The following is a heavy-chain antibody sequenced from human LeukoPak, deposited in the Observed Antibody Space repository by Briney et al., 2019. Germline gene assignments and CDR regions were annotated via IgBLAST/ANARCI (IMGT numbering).Heavy chain of an antibody. J-gene: IGHJ4*02. V-gene: IGHV1-24*01. CDR3: ATCLRWCMLELIYS. Sequence: ASVTVSCKVSGYTLTELSMHWVRQAPGKGLEWMGGFDPEDGETIYAQKFQGRVTLPEDTSTDTAYLELSSLRSEDTAVYYFATCLRWCMLELIYSWGQGTLVTVSS. D-gene: IGHD2-8*01. CDR1: GYTLTELS. CDR2: FDPEDGET.